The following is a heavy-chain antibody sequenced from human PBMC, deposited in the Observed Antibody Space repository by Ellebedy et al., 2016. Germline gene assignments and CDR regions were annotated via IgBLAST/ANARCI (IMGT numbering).Heavy chain of an antibody. J-gene: IGHJ6*03. D-gene: IGHD3-10*01. V-gene: IGHV3-30-3*02. CDR1: GFTFSTYA. CDR3: AKHRGWPGGYYYMDV. Sequence: GESLKISCAASGFTFSTYAMHWVRQAPGKGLEWVAVISYDGSNKYYADSVKGRFTISRDNSNNTLYLQMNSLRAEDTAVYYCAKHRGWPGGYYYMDVWGKGTTVTVSS. CDR2: ISYDGSNK.